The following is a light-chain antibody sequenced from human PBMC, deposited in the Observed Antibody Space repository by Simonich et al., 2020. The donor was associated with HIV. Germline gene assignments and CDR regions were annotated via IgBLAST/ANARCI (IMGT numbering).Light chain of an antibody. J-gene: IGLJ3*02. CDR2: EDK. V-gene: IGLV3-21*03. CDR3: LVWDSSSHHVV. CDR1: NIGGKF. Sequence: SYVLTQPPSVSVAPGKTARFTCGGNNIGGKFGHGYQQKPGQAPGRVVYEDKRRPSGIPERFAGSNSGNTATLTISRVEAGDEADYYRLVWDSSSHHVVFGGGTKLTVL.